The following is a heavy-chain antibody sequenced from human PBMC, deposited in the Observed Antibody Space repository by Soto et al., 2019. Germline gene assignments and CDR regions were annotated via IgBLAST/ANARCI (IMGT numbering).Heavy chain of an antibody. V-gene: IGHV3-74*01. D-gene: IGHD2-8*01. Sequence: GGSLRLSCAASGFTFSSYWMHWVRQAPGKGLVWVSRINSDGSSTSYGDSVKGRFTISRDNAKNTLYLQMNSLRAEDTAVYYCAREAYAMLIKYGMDVWGQGTTVTVSS. CDR2: INSDGSST. CDR1: GFTFSSYW. CDR3: AREAYAMLIKYGMDV. J-gene: IGHJ6*02.